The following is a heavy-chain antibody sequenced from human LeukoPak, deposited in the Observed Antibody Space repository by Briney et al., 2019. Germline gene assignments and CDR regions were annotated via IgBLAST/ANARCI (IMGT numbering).Heavy chain of an antibody. V-gene: IGHV3-7*01. J-gene: IGHJ4*02. CDR2: IKQDGYEE. Sequence: GGSLRLSCAASGFTFSGYWMSWVRQTPEKGLEWVANIKQDGYEEYYVDSVKGRFTVSRDNAKSSLYLQMNSLRADDTAVYYCARDKIVGPTTLDYWGQGTLVTVSS. CDR3: ARDKIVGPTTLDY. D-gene: IGHD1-26*01. CDR1: GFTFSGYW.